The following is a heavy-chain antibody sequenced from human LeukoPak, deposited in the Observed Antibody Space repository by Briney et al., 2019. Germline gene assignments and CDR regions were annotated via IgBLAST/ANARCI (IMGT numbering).Heavy chain of an antibody. D-gene: IGHD3-3*01. CDR3: ARAAELYDFWGGNGPFDL. V-gene: IGHV4-4*07. CDR1: GGSIRHYY. Sequence: SETLSLTCTVSGGSIRHYYWTWIRQFAGKRLEWIGRIHSSGTTNYNPSLKSRVTMSVDTSKNNFFLNLTSVTAADTAVYYCARAAELYDFWGGNGPFDLWGQGKMVTVSS. J-gene: IGHJ3*01. CDR2: IHSSGTT.